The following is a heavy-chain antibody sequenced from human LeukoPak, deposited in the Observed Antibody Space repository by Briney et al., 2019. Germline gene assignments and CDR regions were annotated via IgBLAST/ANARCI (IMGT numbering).Heavy chain of an antibody. CDR3: ATVEYYDSSGYS. CDR2: VDPEDGET. D-gene: IGHD3-22*01. Sequence: ASVKVSCKASGYTFTDYYMHGVQQAPGKGLEWMGRVDPEDGETIYAEKFQGRVTITADTSTDTAYMELSSLRSEDTAVYYCATVEYYDSSGYSWGQGTLVTVSS. CDR1: GYTFTDYY. V-gene: IGHV1-69-2*01. J-gene: IGHJ4*02.